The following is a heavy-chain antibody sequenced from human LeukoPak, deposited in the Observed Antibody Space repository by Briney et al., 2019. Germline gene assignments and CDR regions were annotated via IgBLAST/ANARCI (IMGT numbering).Heavy chain of an antibody. CDR1: GYTFTGYY. CDR2: INPNSGGT. V-gene: IGHV1-2*02. D-gene: IGHD3-16*02. J-gene: IGHJ4*02. CDR3: ARVNTGNAFGGVIASFDY. Sequence: GASVKVSCKASGYTFTGYYMHWVRQAPGQGLEWMGWINPNSGGTNCAQKFQGRVTMTRDTSISTAYMELSRLRSDDTAVYYCARVNTGNAFGGVIASFDYWGQGTLVTVSS.